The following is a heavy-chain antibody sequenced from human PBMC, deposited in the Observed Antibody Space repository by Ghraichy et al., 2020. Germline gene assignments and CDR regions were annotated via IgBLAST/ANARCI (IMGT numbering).Heavy chain of an antibody. CDR1: GGSVSSGSYY. Sequence: SETLSLTCTVSGGSVSSGSYYWSWIRQPPGKGLEWIGYIYYSGSTNYNPSLESRVTISVDTSKNQFSLKLTSVNAADTAVYYCAGELGRRAFDIWGQGTMVTLSS. CDR2: IYYSGST. V-gene: IGHV4-61*01. CDR3: AGELGRRAFDI. J-gene: IGHJ3*02. D-gene: IGHD7-27*01.